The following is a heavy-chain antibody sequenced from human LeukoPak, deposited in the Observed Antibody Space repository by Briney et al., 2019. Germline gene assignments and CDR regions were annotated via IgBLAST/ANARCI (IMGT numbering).Heavy chain of an antibody. Sequence: PSETLSLTCTVSGGSISNYYWSWIRQPPGKGLEWIGYIYHSGSTNFNPSLKSRVTIAVDTSKNQFSLKLNSVTAADTAVYYCARDENRGYGSGSYYYSWGQGTLVTVSS. CDR2: IYHSGST. J-gene: IGHJ4*02. V-gene: IGHV4-59*01. D-gene: IGHD3-10*01. CDR3: ARDENRGYGSGSYYYS. CDR1: GGSISNYY.